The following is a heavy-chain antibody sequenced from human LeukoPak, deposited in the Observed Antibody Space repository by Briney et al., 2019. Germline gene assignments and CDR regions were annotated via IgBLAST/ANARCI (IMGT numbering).Heavy chain of an antibody. V-gene: IGHV1-18*01. Sequence: ASVKVSCKASGYTFTSYGISWVRQAPGQGLEWMGWISAYNGNTNYAQKLQGRVTMTTDTSTSTAYMELRSLISDDTAVYYCARDVAKAAAGTPNYWGQGTLVTVSS. CDR1: GYTFTSYG. CDR3: ARDVAKAAAGTPNY. D-gene: IGHD6-13*01. J-gene: IGHJ4*02. CDR2: ISAYNGNT.